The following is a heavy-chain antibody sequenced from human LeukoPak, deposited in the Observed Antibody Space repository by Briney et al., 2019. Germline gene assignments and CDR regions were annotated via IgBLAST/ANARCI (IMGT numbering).Heavy chain of an antibody. CDR1: GYTFTNYD. Sequence: ASVKVSCKASGYTFTNYDINWVRQATGQGLEWMGWMNPNSGNTGYAQKFQGRVTMTRNTSISTAYMELSSLRSEDTAVYYCARAPGLVAYYDSSGYYYSGDFDYWGQGTLVTVSS. CDR2: MNPNSGNT. D-gene: IGHD3-22*01. J-gene: IGHJ4*02. V-gene: IGHV1-8*01. CDR3: ARAPGLVAYYDSSGYYYSGDFDY.